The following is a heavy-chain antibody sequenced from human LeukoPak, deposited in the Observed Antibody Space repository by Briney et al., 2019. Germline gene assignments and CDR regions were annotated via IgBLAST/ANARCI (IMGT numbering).Heavy chain of an antibody. J-gene: IGHJ4*02. Sequence: PGGSLRLSCADSGFTFSSFWMSWVRQAPGEGLEWVANIKHDAGEKNYVDSVKGRFTISRDNAKTTLYLEMKSLRAEDTAVYYCARDGGYDRFDYWGEGTLVTVSS. V-gene: IGHV3-7*05. CDR2: IKHDAGEK. CDR3: ARDGGYDRFDY. CDR1: GFTFSSFW. D-gene: IGHD3-22*01.